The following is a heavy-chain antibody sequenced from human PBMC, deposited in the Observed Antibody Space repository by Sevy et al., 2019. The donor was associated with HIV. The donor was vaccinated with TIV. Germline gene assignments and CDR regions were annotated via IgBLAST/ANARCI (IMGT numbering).Heavy chain of an antibody. D-gene: IGHD1-26*01. CDR3: VRQIVRDGYDY. Sequence: SETLSLTCTVSGGSISSSNYYWGWIRQPPGKGLEWIGSMYYTGNTYYNPSLKSRVTISVDTSRNHFSLSPTSMTAADTAVYYCVRQIVRDGYDYWGQGTLVTVSS. CDR1: GGSISSSNYY. J-gene: IGHJ4*02. CDR2: MYYTGNT. V-gene: IGHV4-39*01.